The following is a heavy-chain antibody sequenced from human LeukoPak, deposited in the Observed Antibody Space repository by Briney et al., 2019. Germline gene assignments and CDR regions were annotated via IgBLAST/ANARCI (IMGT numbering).Heavy chain of an antibody. CDR2: KKQVGSDN. Sequence: GGPLRLSCAASGFTFRSYWLSWVGQSPGKGLDWGANKKQVGSDNYWLGSVKGRFTISRDNAKNSLYLQMSSLRAEDTAIYYCARDRSSDGWIDCWGQGTLVTVSS. D-gene: IGHD5-24*01. CDR1: GFTFRSYW. V-gene: IGHV3-7*01. J-gene: IGHJ4*02. CDR3: ARDRSSDGWIDC.